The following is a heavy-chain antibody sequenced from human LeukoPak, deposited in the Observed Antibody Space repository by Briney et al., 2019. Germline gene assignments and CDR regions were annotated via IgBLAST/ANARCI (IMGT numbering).Heavy chain of an antibody. D-gene: IGHD2-2*01. J-gene: IGHJ4*02. CDR2: IYSGGTT. V-gene: IGHV3-66*01. CDR1: GFTVGGNY. CDR3: EGSNTRYYFDY. Sequence: EGSLRLSCAASGFTVGGNYMSWVRQAPGMGLEWVSIIYSGGTTYYADSVKGRFTISRDNSKNTLYLQMNSLRAEDTAVYYCEGSNTRYYFDYWGQGTLVTVSS.